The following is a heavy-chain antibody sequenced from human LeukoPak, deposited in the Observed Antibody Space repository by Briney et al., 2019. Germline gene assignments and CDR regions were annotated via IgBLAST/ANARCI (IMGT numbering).Heavy chain of an antibody. J-gene: IGHJ4*02. V-gene: IGHV3-23*01. Sequence: GGSLRLSCAASGFTFSSYAMSWVRQAPGKGLEWVSAISGSGGSTYYADSVKGRFTISRDNFKNTLSLQMNSLRAEDTAVYYCAKGPSHYTVTGTYYFDSWGQGTLVTVSS. CDR1: GFTFSSYA. CDR3: AKGPSHYTVTGTYYFDS. CDR2: ISGSGGST. D-gene: IGHD6-19*01.